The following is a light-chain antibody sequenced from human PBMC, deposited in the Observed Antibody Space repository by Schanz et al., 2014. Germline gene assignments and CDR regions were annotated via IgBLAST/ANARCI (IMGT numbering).Light chain of an antibody. J-gene: IGLJ3*02. CDR3: SSYTSSSTLV. Sequence: QSALTQPASVSGSPGQSITISCTGTSSDVGGYNYVSWYQQYPGKAPKVIIYEGDKRPSGVSTRFSGSKSGNTASLTISGLQAEDEADYYCSSYTSSSTLVFGGGTKLTVL. CDR1: SSDVGGYNY. CDR2: EGD. V-gene: IGLV2-14*01.